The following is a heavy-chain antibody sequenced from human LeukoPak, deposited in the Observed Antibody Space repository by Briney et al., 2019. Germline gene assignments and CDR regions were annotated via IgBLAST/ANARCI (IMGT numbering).Heavy chain of an antibody. D-gene: IGHD6-19*01. CDR3: ARVGSSGWYVQPTLDY. J-gene: IGHJ4*02. Sequence: ASVKVSCKASGYTFSDYYIHWVRQAPGQGLEWMAWINPRNGDANYAHKFQGRVTITRETSNSTAYMELTRLISDDTAVYYCARVGSSGWYVQPTLDYWGQGTLVTVSS. V-gene: IGHV1-2*02. CDR1: GYTFSDYY. CDR2: INPRNGDA.